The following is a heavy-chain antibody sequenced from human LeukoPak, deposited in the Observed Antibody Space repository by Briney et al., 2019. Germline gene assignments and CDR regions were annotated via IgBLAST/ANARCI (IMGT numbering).Heavy chain of an antibody. CDR2: IDYIGST. D-gene: IGHD1-7*01. CDR3: ARDRRRELLHAFDI. J-gene: IGHJ3*02. Sequence: SETLSLTCTVSGGTISRNYWSWIRQPPGKGLEWVAYIDYIGSTNYSPSLKSRLTISMDASKNQFSLNLSSVTAADTAVYYCARDRRRELLHAFDIWGQGTMVTVSS. V-gene: IGHV4-59*01. CDR1: GGTISRNY.